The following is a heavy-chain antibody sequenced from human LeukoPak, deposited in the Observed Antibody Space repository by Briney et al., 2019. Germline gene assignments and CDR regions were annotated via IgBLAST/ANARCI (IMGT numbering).Heavy chain of an antibody. CDR1: GFTFSSYW. D-gene: IGHD5-24*01. CDR3: ARDRWWLQLEN. J-gene: IGHJ4*02. CDR2: INSAGSST. V-gene: IGHV3-74*01. Sequence: PGGSLRLSCAASGFTFSSYWMHWVRRAPGKGLVWVSRINSAGSSTSYADSVKGRFTISRDNAKNTLYLQVNSLRAEDTAVYYCARDRWWLQLENWGQGTLVTVSS.